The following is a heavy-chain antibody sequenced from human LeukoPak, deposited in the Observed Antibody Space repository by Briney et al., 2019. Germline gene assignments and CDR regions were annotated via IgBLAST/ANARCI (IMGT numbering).Heavy chain of an antibody. J-gene: IGHJ6*03. D-gene: IGHD1-7*01. V-gene: IGHV3-30-3*01. CDR1: GFTFSSYA. CDR3: ARGGFGITGTKNYYYYMDV. Sequence: GRSLRLSCAASGFTFSSYAMHWVRQAPGKGLEWVAVISYDGSNKYYADSVKGRFTISRDNSKNTLYLQMNSLRAEDTAVYYCARGGFGITGTKNYYYYMDVWGKGTTVTVSS. CDR2: ISYDGSNK.